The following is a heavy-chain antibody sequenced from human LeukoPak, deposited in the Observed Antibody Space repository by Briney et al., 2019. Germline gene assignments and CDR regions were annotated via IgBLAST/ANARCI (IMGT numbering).Heavy chain of an antibody. D-gene: IGHD2-2*01. CDR2: INPVFSAT. J-gene: IGHJ6*02. CDR3: ARGYCSSTSCYPYYYYGMDV. V-gene: IGHV1-69*13. Sequence: RASVKVSCKASGGTFSSYSISWVRQAPGQGLEWIGGINPVFSATKYAQKFQGRVTITADESTSTAYMELSSLRSEDTAVYYCARGYCSSTSCYPYYYYGMDVWGQGTTVTVSS. CDR1: GGTFSSYS.